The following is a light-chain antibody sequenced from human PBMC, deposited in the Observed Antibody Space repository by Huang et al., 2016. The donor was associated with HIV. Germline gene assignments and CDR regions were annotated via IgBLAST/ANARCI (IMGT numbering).Light chain of an antibody. CDR1: QSVLYNSNNKNY. CDR2: WAS. Sequence: DIVMTQSPDSLAVSLGERATINCKSSQSVLYNSNNKNYLAWYQQKPGQPPKLLIYWASTRDSGVPDRFSGSGSGTDFTLTISSLQAEDVAVYSCQQYYSIPFAFGPGTKVDIK. J-gene: IGKJ3*01. CDR3: QQYYSIPFA. V-gene: IGKV4-1*01.